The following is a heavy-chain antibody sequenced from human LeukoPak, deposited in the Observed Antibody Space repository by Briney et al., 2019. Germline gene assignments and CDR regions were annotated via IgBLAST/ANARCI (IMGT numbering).Heavy chain of an antibody. CDR2: IKQDGSEK. D-gene: IGHD2-8*02. V-gene: IGHV3-7*01. CDR3: ARAPATNEWRCMDY. J-gene: IGHJ4*02. Sequence: GGSLRLSCAASGFTFSTYWMSWVRQAPGKGLEWVANIKQDGSEKRYVDPVKGRFTISRDNAKNSLYLQMNSLRAEDTAVYYCARAPATNEWRCMDYWGQGALVTVSS. CDR1: GFTFSTYW.